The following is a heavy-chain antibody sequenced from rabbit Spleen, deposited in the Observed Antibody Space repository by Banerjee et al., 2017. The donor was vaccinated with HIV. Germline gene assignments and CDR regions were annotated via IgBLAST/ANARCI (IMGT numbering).Heavy chain of an antibody. CDR3: ARDTGSSFSSYGMDL. J-gene: IGHJ6*01. D-gene: IGHD8-1*01. CDR1: GFSFNSKAV. Sequence: QEQLVESGGGLVKPEGSLTLSCTASGFSFNSKAVMCWVRQAPGKGLKWIACIDAGNSGFTYFASWAKGRFTISKTSSTTVTLQMTSLTAADTATYFCARDTGSSFSSYGMDLWGQGTLVTVS. CDR2: IDAGNSGFT. V-gene: IGHV1S45*01.